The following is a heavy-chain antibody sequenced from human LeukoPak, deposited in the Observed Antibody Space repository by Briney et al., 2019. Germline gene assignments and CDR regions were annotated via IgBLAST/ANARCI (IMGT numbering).Heavy chain of an antibody. CDR2: IHPSGST. CDR3: ARGPPPDFDY. J-gene: IGHJ4*02. CDR1: GDSISSYY. V-gene: IGHV4-4*07. Sequence: SETLSLTCTVSGDSISSYYWSWVRQPAGKGLEWIGRIHPSGSTNYNPSLRSRVTLSVDTSKNQFSLKLSSVTAADTAVYYCARGPPPDFDYWGRGTLVTVSS.